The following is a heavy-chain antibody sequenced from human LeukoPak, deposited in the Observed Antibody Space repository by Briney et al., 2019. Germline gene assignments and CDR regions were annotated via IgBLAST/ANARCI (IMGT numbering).Heavy chain of an antibody. CDR2: IYYSGST. CDR3: ARVGNSRQYQLLTREYYYYYYMDV. J-gene: IGHJ6*03. V-gene: IGHV4-31*03. CDR1: GGSISSGGYY. D-gene: IGHD2-2*01. Sequence: NPSQTLSLTCTVSGGSISSGGYYWSWIRQHPGKGLEWIGYIYYSGSTYYNPSLKSRVTISVDTSKNQFSLKLSSVTAADTAVYYCARVGNSRQYQLLTREYYYYYYMDVWGKGTTVTVSS.